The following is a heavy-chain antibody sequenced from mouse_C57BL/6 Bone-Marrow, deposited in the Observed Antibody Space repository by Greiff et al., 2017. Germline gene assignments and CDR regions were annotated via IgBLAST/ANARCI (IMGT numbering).Heavy chain of an antibody. CDR2: ISSGGSYT. D-gene: IGHD1-1*01. Sequence: EVQGVESGGDLVKPGGSLKLSCAASGFTFSSYGMSWVRQTPDKRLEWVATISSGGSYTYYPDSVKGRFTISRDNAKNTLYPQMSSLKSEDTAMYYCARRGLRWYFDVWGTGTTVTVSS. V-gene: IGHV5-6*01. CDR3: ARRGLRWYFDV. CDR1: GFTFSSYG. J-gene: IGHJ1*03.